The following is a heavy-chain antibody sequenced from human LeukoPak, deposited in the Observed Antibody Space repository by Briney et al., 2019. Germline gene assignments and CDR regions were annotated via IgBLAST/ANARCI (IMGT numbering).Heavy chain of an antibody. V-gene: IGHV1-69*06. CDR3: ARDGPTAVVINHDY. J-gene: IGHJ4*02. CDR2: IIPIFGTA. CDR1: GGTFSSYA. D-gene: IGHD3-22*01. Sequence: SVKVSCKASGGTFSSYAISWVRQAPGQGLEWMGGIIPIFGTANYAQKFQGRVTITADKSTSTAYMELSSLRSEDTAVYYCARDGPTAVVINHDYWGQGTLVTVSS.